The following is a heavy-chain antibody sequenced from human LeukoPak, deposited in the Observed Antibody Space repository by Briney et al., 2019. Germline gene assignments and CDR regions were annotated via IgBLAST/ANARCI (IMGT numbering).Heavy chain of an antibody. J-gene: IGHJ5*02. CDR1: GGSISSYY. CDR2: IYKSRST. D-gene: IGHD3-10*01. CDR3: ARGGDDRSNNWFDP. Sequence: SETLSLTCTVSGGSISSYYWSWIRQPPGKGLEWIGNIYKSRSTNYNPSLKSRVTISVDMSKNHFSLKLSSVTAADTAVYYCARGGDDRSNNWFDPWGQGTLVTVSS. V-gene: IGHV4-59*01.